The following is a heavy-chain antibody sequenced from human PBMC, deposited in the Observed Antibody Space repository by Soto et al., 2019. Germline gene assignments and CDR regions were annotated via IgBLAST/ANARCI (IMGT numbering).Heavy chain of an antibody. CDR3: ARGVKYGAYSRWFDP. D-gene: IGHD4-17*01. V-gene: IGHV1-8*01. CDR2: MNPSSGNT. Sequence: QVQLVQSGAEVKKPGASVKVSCKASGYTFTSYDINWVRQATGQGLEYLGWMNPSSGNTGYVQKFQGRVTMTWDSSXXPAYMELSSLRSEDTAVYFCARGVKYGAYSRWFDPWGQGTLVTVSS. J-gene: IGHJ5*02. CDR1: GYTFTSYD.